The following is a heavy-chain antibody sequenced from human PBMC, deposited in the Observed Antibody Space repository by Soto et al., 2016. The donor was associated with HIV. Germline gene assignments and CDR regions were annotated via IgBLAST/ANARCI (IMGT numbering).Heavy chain of an antibody. CDR2: INNDGSST. J-gene: IGHJ4*02. CDR3: ARSYCGGDCYD. CDR1: GFTFSNYW. Sequence: EVQLVESGGGLVQPGGSLRLSCAASGFTFSNYWMHWVRQAPGKELVWVSRINNDGSSTNYADSVKGRFTIPRDNAKNTLYLQMNSLRAEDTAVYFCARSYCGGDCYDWGQGTLVTVSS. D-gene: IGHD2-21*02. V-gene: IGHV3-74*01.